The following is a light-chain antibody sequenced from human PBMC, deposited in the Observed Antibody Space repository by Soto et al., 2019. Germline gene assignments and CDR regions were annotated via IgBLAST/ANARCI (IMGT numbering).Light chain of an antibody. Sequence: EVVMTQSPATLSVSPGERATLSCXXSHGISSHLTWYQQKPGQPPRLLIYGASTRATGVPARFSGSGSGTEFTLTISSLQSEDFGVYYCQQYNNWPPITFGQGTRLEIK. CDR2: GAS. V-gene: IGKV3-15*01. CDR3: QQYNNWPPIT. CDR1: HGISSH. J-gene: IGKJ5*01.